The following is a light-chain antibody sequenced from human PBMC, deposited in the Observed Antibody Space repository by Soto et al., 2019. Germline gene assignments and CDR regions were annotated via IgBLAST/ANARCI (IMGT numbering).Light chain of an antibody. CDR3: SSYTSTSTRV. J-gene: IGLJ2*01. V-gene: IGLV2-14*01. CDR2: DVS. Sequence: QSVLTQPASVSASPGQSITISCTGTSSDIGAYNSVSWYQQHPGKAPQLMIYDVSYRPSGISSRFSGSKSGNTASLTISGLQADDDADYYCSSYTSTSTRVFGGGTKLTVL. CDR1: SSDIGAYNS.